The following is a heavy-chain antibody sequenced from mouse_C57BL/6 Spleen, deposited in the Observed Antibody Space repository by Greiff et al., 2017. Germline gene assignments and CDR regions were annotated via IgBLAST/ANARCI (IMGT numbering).Heavy chain of an antibody. D-gene: IGHD1-1*01. CDR3: ARGAVVATGDFDY. Sequence: VQLQQPGTELVKPGASVKLSCKASGYTFTSYWMHWVKQRPGQGLEWIGNINPSNGGTNYNEKFKSKATLTVDKSSSTAYMQRSSLTSEDSAVYYCARGAVVATGDFDYWGQGTTLTGSS. J-gene: IGHJ2*01. V-gene: IGHV1-53*01. CDR2: INPSNGGT. CDR1: GYTFTSYW.